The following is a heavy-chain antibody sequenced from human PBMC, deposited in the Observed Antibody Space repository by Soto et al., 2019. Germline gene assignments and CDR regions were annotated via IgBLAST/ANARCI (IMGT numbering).Heavy chain of an antibody. Sequence: QVQLVESGGGVVQPGRSLRLSCAASGFTFSSYGMHWVRQAPGKGLEWVAVISYDGSKKYYADSVKGRFTISRDNSKNTLFLQMNSLRAEDTAGYYCAKDLLRPGRAYGMDVWGQGTTVTVSS. CDR2: ISYDGSKK. CDR1: GFTFSSYG. V-gene: IGHV3-30*18. CDR3: AKDLLRPGRAYGMDV. J-gene: IGHJ6*02. D-gene: IGHD6-25*01.